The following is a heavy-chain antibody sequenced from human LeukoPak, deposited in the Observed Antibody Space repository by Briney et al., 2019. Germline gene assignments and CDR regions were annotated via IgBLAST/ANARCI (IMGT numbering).Heavy chain of an antibody. D-gene: IGHD4-17*01. V-gene: IGHV3-7*01. J-gene: IGHJ3*02. CDR1: GFTFSSYW. CDR2: IKQDGSEK. CDR3: ARYGDLDAFDI. Sequence: PGGSLRLSCAASGFTFSSYWMSWVRQAPGKGLEWVANIKQDGSEKYYVDSVKGRFTISRDNAKNSLYLQTNSLRAEDTAVYYCARYGDLDAFDIWGQGTMVTVSS.